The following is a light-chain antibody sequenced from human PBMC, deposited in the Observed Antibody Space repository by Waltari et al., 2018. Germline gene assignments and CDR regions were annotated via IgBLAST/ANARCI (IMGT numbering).Light chain of an antibody. Sequence: ETVLTQSPGTLSLSPGERATLSCRASQSVGRALVWYQQKPGQAPRLLIYDTSTRAAGTPDRFSGSGFGTDFSLTISRLEPEDFAVYYCQKYERLPATFGQGTKVEIK. CDR3: QKYERLPAT. CDR1: QSVGRA. J-gene: IGKJ1*01. CDR2: DTS. V-gene: IGKV3-20*01.